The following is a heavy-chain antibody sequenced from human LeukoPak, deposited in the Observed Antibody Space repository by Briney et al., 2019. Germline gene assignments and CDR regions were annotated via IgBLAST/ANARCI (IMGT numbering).Heavy chain of an antibody. D-gene: IGHD2-8*01. CDR2: MNPNSGNT. J-gene: IGHJ4*02. CDR3: ARGGRVLMVYGFDY. V-gene: IGHV1-8*01. Sequence: ASVKVSCKASGYTFTSYDINWVRQATGQGLEWMGWMNPNSGNTGYAQKFQGRVTMTRNTSISTAYMELSSLRSEDTAVYYCARGGRVLMVYGFDYWGQGTLVTVSS. CDR1: GYTFTSYD.